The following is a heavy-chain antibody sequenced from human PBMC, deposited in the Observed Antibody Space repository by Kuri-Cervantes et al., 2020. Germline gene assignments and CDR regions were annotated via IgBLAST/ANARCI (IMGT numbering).Heavy chain of an antibody. V-gene: IGHV4-59*01. J-gene: IGHJ6*03. D-gene: IGHD3-22*01. CDR3: ARVPYDSSGYGGYYYYYYYMDV. CDR1: SGSIISYY. CDR2: IYYTGGT. Sequence: GSLRLSCTVSSGSIISYYWSWVRQPPGKGLEWIGYIYYTGGTTYNPSLKSRVTISVDTSKNQFSLKLSSVTAADTAVYYCARVPYDSSGYGGYYYYYYYMDVWGKGTTVTVSS.